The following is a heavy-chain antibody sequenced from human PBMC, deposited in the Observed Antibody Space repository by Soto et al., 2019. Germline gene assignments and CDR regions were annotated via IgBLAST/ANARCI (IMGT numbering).Heavy chain of an antibody. CDR2: IYKSTTT. CDR1: GDSISTVDYF. J-gene: IGHJ5*01. Sequence: SETLSLTCSVSGDSISTVDYFWAWIRQPPGQALEYIGYIYKSTTTYYNPSYEGRVAISLDTSKSQFSLTVTSVTAADTAVYFCARGRYCLTGRCFPNWFDSWGQGTLVTVSS. CDR3: ARGRYCLTGRCFPNWFDS. V-gene: IGHV4-30-4*01. D-gene: IGHD2-15*01.